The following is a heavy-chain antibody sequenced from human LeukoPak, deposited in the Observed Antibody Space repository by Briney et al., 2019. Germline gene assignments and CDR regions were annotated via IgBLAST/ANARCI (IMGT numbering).Heavy chain of an antibody. CDR3: ARDYEKSYYDSSPSPYYFDY. Sequence: GGSLRLSCAASGFTFSSYRMSWVRQAPGKGLEWVANIKQDGSKKYYVDSVKGRFTISRDNAKNSLHLQMNNLRAEDTAVYYCARDYEKSYYDSSPSPYYFDYWGQGTLVTVSS. V-gene: IGHV3-7*01. CDR2: IKQDGSKK. D-gene: IGHD3-22*01. J-gene: IGHJ4*02. CDR1: GFTFSSYR.